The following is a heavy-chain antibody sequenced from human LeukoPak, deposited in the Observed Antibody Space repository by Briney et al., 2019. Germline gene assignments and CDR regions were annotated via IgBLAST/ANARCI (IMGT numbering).Heavy chain of an antibody. J-gene: IGHJ4*02. V-gene: IGHV1-8*02. CDR3: AGDLVDNACDF. D-gene: IGHD2-8*01. CDR1: GYTFTSYD. CDR2: MNPNNGNT. Sequence: GASVKVSCKASGYTFTSYDIIWLRQATGQGLEWMGWMNPNNGNTGYVQKLQGRLTMTRDTSISTAYMELSSLRSEDTAVYYCAGDLVDNACDFWGQGTLVTVSS.